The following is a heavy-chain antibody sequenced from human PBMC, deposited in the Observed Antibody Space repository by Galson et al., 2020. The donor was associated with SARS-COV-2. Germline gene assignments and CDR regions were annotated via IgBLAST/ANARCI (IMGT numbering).Heavy chain of an antibody. J-gene: IGHJ4*02. CDR3: AREDAYNFFDF. CDR2: IYYSGST. D-gene: IGHD3-3*01. V-gene: IGHV4-39*07. CDR1: GHSISGSNYY. Sequence: SQTPSLTCSVSGHSISGSNYYWAWIRQPPGQGLEWIACIYYSGSTYYNPSLKSRVTISVETSNNHFSLKLRSVTAAGTALYYCAREDAYNFFDFGCPGTLVTVSS.